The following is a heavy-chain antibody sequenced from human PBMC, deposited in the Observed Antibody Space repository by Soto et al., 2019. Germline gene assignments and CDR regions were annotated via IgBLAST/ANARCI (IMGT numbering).Heavy chain of an antibody. Sequence: PSETLSLTCTVSGGSISSGGYYWNWIRQPAGKRLEWLGRIYTSGYTKYNPSLKSRVTMSLDTSKRQFSLKLSSVTAADTAVYYCAREAVAGTDNWFDPWGQGILVTVSS. CDR2: IYTSGYT. CDR3: AREAVAGTDNWFDP. CDR1: GGSISSGGYY. D-gene: IGHD6-19*01. J-gene: IGHJ5*02. V-gene: IGHV4-61*02.